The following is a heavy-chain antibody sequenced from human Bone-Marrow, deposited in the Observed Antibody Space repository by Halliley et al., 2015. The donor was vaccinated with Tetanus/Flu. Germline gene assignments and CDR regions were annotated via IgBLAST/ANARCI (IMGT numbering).Heavy chain of an antibody. Sequence: GWISEYKKKTNYAQRPQDRVTMTTDTSTSTAYMELRGLTSDDTAVYYCARDSATGSSAYSSIDHWGQGTPVTVSS. D-gene: IGHD3-22*01. CDR3: ARDSATGSSAYSSIDH. CDR2: ISEYKKKT. V-gene: IGHV1-18*01. J-gene: IGHJ5*02.